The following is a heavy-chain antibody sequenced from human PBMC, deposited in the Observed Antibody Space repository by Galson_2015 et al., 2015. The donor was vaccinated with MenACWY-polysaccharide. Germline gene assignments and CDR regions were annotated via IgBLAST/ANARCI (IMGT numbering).Heavy chain of an antibody. Sequence: SLRLSCAASGFTFSSYSMNWVRQAPGKGLEWVSYISASSSDIFYADSVNGRFTISRDSAKNSLYLQMNSLRAEDTAVYYRAVLYYYDSSGYSSYYYYNMDVWGQGTTVAVSS. CDR1: GFTFSSYS. D-gene: IGHD3-22*01. CDR3: AVLYYYDSSGYSSYYYYNMDV. J-gene: IGHJ6*02. CDR2: ISASSSDI. V-gene: IGHV3-48*01.